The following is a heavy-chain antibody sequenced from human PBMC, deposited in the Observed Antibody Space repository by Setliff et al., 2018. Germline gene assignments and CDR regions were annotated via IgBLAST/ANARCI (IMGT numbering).Heavy chain of an antibody. CDR1: DGSISNAY. CDR2: IYDTGST. J-gene: IGHJ4*01. D-gene: IGHD5-18*01. V-gene: IGHV4-59*08. CDR3: ARGDSSGNNYPVLDY. Sequence: SETLSLTCTVSDGSISNAYWSWIRQSPGKGLEWIGYIYDTGSTNSDPSLKSRVTMSVDTSKNQVSLKMTSVNAADTAVYYCARGDSSGNNYPVLDYWGQGTLVTVSS.